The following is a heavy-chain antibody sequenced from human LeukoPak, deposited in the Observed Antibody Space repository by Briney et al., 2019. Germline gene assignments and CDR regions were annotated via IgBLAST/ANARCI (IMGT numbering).Heavy chain of an antibody. CDR3: AKDQDDYGGSFDY. CDR1: GFTFSSYG. CDR2: IRYDGSNK. J-gene: IGHJ4*02. V-gene: IGHV3-30*02. D-gene: IGHD4-17*01. Sequence: PGGSLRLSCAASGFTFSSYGMHWVRQAPGKGPEWVAFIRYDGSNKYYADSVKGRFTISRDNSKNTLYLQMNSLRAEDTAVYYCAKDQDDYGGSFDYWGQGTLVTVSS.